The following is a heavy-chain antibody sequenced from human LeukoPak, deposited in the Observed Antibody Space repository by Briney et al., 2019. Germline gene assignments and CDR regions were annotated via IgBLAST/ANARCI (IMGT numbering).Heavy chain of an antibody. CDR3: ARQSRDGSETRGYYFDY. J-gene: IGHJ4*02. CDR1: GYIFTNYW. V-gene: IGHV5-51*01. CDR2: IYPADSDT. Sequence: GESLKISCQVSGYIFTNYWIGWVRQMPGKGLESMGIIYPADSDTTYSPSFQGQVTISADKSISTVYLQWSSPKASDTAMYYCARQSRDGSETRGYYFDYWGPGTQVTVSS. D-gene: IGHD3-10*01.